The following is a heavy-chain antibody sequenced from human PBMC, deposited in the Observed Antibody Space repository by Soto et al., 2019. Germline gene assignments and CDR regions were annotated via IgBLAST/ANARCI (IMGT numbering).Heavy chain of an antibody. CDR3: ARGSLGSGSYRGGMDV. CDR2: ISSSGSTI. V-gene: IGHV3-48*03. CDR1: GFTFSSYE. D-gene: IGHD3-10*01. Sequence: GGSLRLSCAASGFTFSSYEMNWVRQAPGKGLEWVSYISSSGSTIYYADSVKGRFTISRDNAKNSLYLQMNSLRAEDTAVYYCARGSLGSGSYRGGMDVWGQGTTVTVSS. J-gene: IGHJ6*02.